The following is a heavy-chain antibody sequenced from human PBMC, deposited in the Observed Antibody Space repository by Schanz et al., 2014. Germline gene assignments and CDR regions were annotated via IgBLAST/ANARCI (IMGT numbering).Heavy chain of an antibody. CDR3: GRDRQQLVGRIGYYYGMDV. CDR2: ISYDGSHK. CDR1: GFTFSNFA. J-gene: IGHJ6*02. D-gene: IGHD6-13*01. V-gene: IGHV3-30*04. Sequence: QVQLVESGGGVVQPGRSLRLSCAASGFTFSNFAIHWVRQAPGKGLEWVAVISYDGSHKDYADSVKGRFTISRDNSKNTLYLQMNSLRAEDTAVYYCGRDRQQLVGRIGYYYGMDVWGQGTTVTVSS.